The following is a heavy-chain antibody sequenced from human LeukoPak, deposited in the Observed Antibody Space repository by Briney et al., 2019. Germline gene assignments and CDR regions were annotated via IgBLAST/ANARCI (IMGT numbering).Heavy chain of an antibody. CDR3: ARGSARFDY. J-gene: IGHJ4*02. D-gene: IGHD3-3*01. Sequence: SETLSLTCAVYGGSFSGYYWSWIRQPPGKGLEWIGEINHSGSTNYNPSLKSRVTISVDTSKNQFSLKLSSVTAADTAVYYCARGSARFDYWGQGTPVTVSS. CDR2: INHSGST. CDR1: GGSFSGYY. V-gene: IGHV4-34*01.